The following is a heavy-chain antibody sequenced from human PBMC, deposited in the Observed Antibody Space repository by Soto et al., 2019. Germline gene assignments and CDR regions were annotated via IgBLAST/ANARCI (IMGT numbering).Heavy chain of an antibody. D-gene: IGHD2-15*01. CDR3: ARDKAQIGYCSGGSCYRNDAFDI. CDR2: IIPIFGTA. CDR1: GGTFSSYA. V-gene: IGHV1-69*06. Sequence: SVKVSCKASGGTFSSYAISWVRQAPGQGLEWMGGIIPIFGTANYAQKFQGRVTITADKSTSTAYMELSSLRSEDTAVYYCARDKAQIGYCSGGSCYRNDAFDIWGQGTMVTVSS. J-gene: IGHJ3*02.